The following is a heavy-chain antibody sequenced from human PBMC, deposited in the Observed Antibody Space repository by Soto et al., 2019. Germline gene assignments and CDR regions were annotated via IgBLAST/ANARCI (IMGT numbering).Heavy chain of an antibody. CDR2: IYPGQSDI. CDR1: GYTFTAYW. Sequence: GESLTISRKGSGYTFTAYWIGWVRQLPGKGLEWMGIIYPGQSDIRYSASFQGHVTITVDKSTRTAYLQWYTLKASDTAMYYCAIHISNFRSYYYAMDVSGQGTSDTVSS. D-gene: IGHD3-3*02. V-gene: IGHV5-51*01. CDR3: AIHISNFRSYYYAMDV. J-gene: IGHJ6*02.